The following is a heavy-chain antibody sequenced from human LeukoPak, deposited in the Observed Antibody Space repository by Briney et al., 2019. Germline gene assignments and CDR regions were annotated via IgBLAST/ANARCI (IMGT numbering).Heavy chain of an antibody. CDR2: INHSGST. CDR3: ARHDRWALYAAAGTTTFDY. J-gene: IGHJ4*02. V-gene: IGHV4-34*01. Sequence: KPSETLSLTCAVYGGSFGGYYWSWIRQPPGKGLEWIGEINHSGSTNYNPSLKSRVAISVDTSKNQFSLKLSSVTAADTAVYYCARHDRWALYAAAGTTTFDYWGQGTLVTVSS. CDR1: GGSFGGYY. D-gene: IGHD6-13*01.